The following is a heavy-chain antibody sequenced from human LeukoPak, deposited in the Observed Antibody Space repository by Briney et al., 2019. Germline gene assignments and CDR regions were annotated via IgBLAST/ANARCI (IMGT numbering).Heavy chain of an antibody. CDR2: IIPSLGIA. J-gene: IGHJ6*02. Sequence: GASVKLSCKASGCTFSSYAISWVRQAPGQGLEWMGSIIPSLGIANYAEKVQGRVTITGDKATNTAYMEMSSLRAEDTAVYYCARDGWYQLPPSVNHAPRDYSYGMDVWGQGTTVTVSS. CDR3: ARDGWYQLPPSVNHAPRDYSYGMDV. D-gene: IGHD2-2*01. V-gene: IGHV1-69*04. CDR1: GCTFSSYA.